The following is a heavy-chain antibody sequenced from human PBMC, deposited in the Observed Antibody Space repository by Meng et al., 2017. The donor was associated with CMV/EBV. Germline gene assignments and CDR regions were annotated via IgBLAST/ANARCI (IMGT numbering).Heavy chain of an antibody. D-gene: IGHD3-9*01. CDR1: GYTFTGYY. V-gene: IGHV1-2*02. J-gene: IGHJ5*02. CDR3: AIKTGVTTFGGEGWFDP. Sequence: VSVKVSCKASGYTFTGYYMHWVRQAPGQGLEWMGWINPNSGGTNYAQKFQGRVTMTRDKSISTAYMELSRLRSDDTAVYYCAIKTGVTTFGGEGWFDPWGQGTLVTVSS. CDR2: INPNSGGT.